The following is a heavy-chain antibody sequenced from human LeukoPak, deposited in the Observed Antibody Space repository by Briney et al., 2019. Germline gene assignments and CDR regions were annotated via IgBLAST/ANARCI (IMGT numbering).Heavy chain of an antibody. D-gene: IGHD3-22*01. CDR2: ISSSGSIT. CDR3: ASGTQVVAGDY. CDR1: GFTFNDYE. J-gene: IGHJ4*02. V-gene: IGHV3-48*03. Sequence: GGSLRLSCAASGFTFNDYEMTWVRQAPGKGLEWISYISSSGSITSHADSVKGRFTISRDNAKNSLYLQMNSLRAEDTAVYYCASGTQVVAGDYWGQGTLVTVSS.